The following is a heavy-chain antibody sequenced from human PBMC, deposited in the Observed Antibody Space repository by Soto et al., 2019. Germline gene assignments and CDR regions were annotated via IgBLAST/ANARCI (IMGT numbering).Heavy chain of an antibody. CDR2: ISAYNGNT. J-gene: IGHJ4*02. D-gene: IGHD2-15*01. CDR1: GYTFTSYG. CDR3: ARDRCSGGSCLIRFRFDS. Sequence: QVQLVQSGAEVKKPGASVKVSCKASGYTFTSYGISWVRQAPGQGLEWMGWISAYNGNTNYAQKLQGRVTMTTDTSTRTAYMELRSLRSDDTAVYYCARDRCSGGSCLIRFRFDSWGQGTLVTVSS. V-gene: IGHV1-18*01.